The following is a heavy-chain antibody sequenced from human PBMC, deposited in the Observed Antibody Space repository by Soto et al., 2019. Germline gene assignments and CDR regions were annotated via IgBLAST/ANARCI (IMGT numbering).Heavy chain of an antibody. CDR2: IRSKAYGGTT. D-gene: IGHD3-3*01. CDR3: TSGYYDFWSGLYNYYMDV. CDR1: GFTFGDYA. Sequence: GGSLRLSCTASGFTFGDYAMSWFRQAPGKGLEWVGFIRSKAYGGTTEYAASGKGRFTISRDDSKSIAYLQMNSLKTEDTAVYYCTSGYYDFWSGLYNYYMDVWGKGTTVTVSS. J-gene: IGHJ6*03. V-gene: IGHV3-49*03.